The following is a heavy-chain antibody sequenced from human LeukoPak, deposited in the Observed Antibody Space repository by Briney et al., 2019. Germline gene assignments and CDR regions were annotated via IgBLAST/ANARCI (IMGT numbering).Heavy chain of an antibody. CDR2: ISGSGGRT. CDR1: GFTLSSYA. Sequence: PGGSLRLSCAASGFTLSSYAMSWVRQAPGKGLEWVSAISGSGGRTYYADSVKGRFTISRDNAKNTLYLQMNSLRAEDTAVYYCAKESVGHDAFDIWGQGTMVTVSS. D-gene: IGHD1-26*01. V-gene: IGHV3-23*01. CDR3: AKESVGHDAFDI. J-gene: IGHJ3*02.